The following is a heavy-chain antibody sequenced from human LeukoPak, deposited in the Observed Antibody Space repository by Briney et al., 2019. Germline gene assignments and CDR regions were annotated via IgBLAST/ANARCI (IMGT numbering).Heavy chain of an antibody. CDR3: AKLTKLTNFDY. J-gene: IGHJ4*02. V-gene: IGHV3-30*18. D-gene: IGHD1-14*01. CDR2: ISYDGSNK. Sequence: GGSLRLSCAASGFTFSSYGMHWVRQAPGKGLEWVAVISYDGSNKYYADSVKGRFTISRDNSKNTLYLQMNSLRAEDTAVYYCAKLTKLTNFDYWGQGTLVTVSS. CDR1: GFTFSSYG.